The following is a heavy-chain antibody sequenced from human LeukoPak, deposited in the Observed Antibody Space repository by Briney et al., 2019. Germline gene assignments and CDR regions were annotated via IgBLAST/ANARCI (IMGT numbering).Heavy chain of an antibody. CDR2: INTNSGGT. Sequence: EASVKVSCKAPGGTFSSYAISWVRQAPGQGLEWMGRINTNSGGTNYAQKFQGRVTMTRDTSISTAYMELSRLRSDDTAVYYCARGEDGYRNWGQGTLVTVSS. CDR1: GGTFSSYA. V-gene: IGHV1-2*06. D-gene: IGHD5-24*01. CDR3: ARGEDGYRN. J-gene: IGHJ4*02.